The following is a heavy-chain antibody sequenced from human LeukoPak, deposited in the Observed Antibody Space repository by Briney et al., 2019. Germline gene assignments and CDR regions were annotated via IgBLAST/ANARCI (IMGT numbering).Heavy chain of an antibody. Sequence: GGSLRLSCAASGFSFSTYWMNWVRQPPGKGLEWVAHIMRDGSEKYYVDSVKGRFTISRDNAKNSLYLQMNCLRAEDTAVYYCARDPSRGYSYGYADYWGQGSLVTVSS. J-gene: IGHJ4*02. V-gene: IGHV3-7*01. CDR1: GFSFSTYW. CDR3: ARDPSRGYSYGYADY. D-gene: IGHD5-18*01. CDR2: IMRDGSEK.